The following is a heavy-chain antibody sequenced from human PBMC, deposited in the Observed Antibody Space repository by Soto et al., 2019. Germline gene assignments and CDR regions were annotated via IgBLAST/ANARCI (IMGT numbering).Heavy chain of an antibody. V-gene: IGHV1-18*01. CDR3: ASMATHYYGSGTQGWFDP. CDR2: ISAYNGNT. J-gene: IGHJ5*02. Sequence: ASVKVSCKASGYTFTSYGISWVRQAPGQGLEWMGWISAYNGNTNYAQKLQGRVTMTTDTSTSTAYMELRSLRSDDTAVYYCASMATHYYGSGTQGWFDPWGQGTLVPV. D-gene: IGHD3-10*01. CDR1: GYTFTSYG.